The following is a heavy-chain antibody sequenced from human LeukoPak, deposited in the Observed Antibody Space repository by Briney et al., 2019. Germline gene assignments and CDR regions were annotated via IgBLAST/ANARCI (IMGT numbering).Heavy chain of an antibody. CDR3: ARGPAYGGNSVLSDY. Sequence: SETLSLTCTVSGGSISSYYWSWIRQPPGKGLEWIGYIYYSGSTNYNPSLKSRVTISVDTSKNQFSLKLSSVTAADTAVYYCARGPAYGGNSVLSDYWGQGTLVTVSS. CDR1: GGSISSYY. J-gene: IGHJ4*02. V-gene: IGHV4-59*01. D-gene: IGHD4-23*01. CDR2: IYYSGST.